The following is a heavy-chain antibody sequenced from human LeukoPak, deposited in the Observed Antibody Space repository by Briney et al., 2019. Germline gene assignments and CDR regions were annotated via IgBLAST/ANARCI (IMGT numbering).Heavy chain of an antibody. V-gene: IGHV3-15*01. J-gene: IGHJ4*02. Sequence: GGSLRLSCAASGFTFSNGWMSWVRQAPRKGLEWIGQIKTESDGATTDYAAPVKGRFTISRDDSKNTLFLQMNSLKTEDTALYYCTWSGLKIESWGQGTLVTVSS. CDR2: IKTESDGATT. CDR1: GFTFSNGW. CDR3: TWSGLKIES. D-gene: IGHD3-3*01.